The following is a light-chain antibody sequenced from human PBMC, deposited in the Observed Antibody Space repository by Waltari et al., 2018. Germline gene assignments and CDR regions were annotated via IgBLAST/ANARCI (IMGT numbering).Light chain of an antibody. CDR1: QSVNTK. V-gene: IGKV3-11*01. Sequence: EIVLTQSPATLSLSPGQGATLPCRASQSVNTKLAWYQQKPGQAPRLLIYDASNRATGIPGRFSGRGSGTDFTLTISSLEPEDFVVYYCQQRSNWPPMYTFGQGTKLEIK. CDR2: DAS. CDR3: QQRSNWPPMYT. J-gene: IGKJ2*01.